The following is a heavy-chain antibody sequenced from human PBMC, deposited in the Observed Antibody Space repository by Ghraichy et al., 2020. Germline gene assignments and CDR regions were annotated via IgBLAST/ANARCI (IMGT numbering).Heavy chain of an antibody. D-gene: IGHD6-13*01. CDR2: VFHSGNT. Sequence: SETLSLTCAVSGGSINDTNWWWSWVRQPPGKGLEWIGDVFHSGNTNYNPSLKSRVTILVDKPKNQLSLKLTSVTAADTAVYFCARGKGAVDPSWGQGTLVTVSS. V-gene: IGHV4-4*02. J-gene: IGHJ4*02. CDR3: ARGKGAVDPS. CDR1: GGSINDTNW.